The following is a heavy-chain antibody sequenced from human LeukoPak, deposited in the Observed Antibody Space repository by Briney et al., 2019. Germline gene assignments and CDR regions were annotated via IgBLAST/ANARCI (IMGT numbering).Heavy chain of an antibody. CDR1: GGSISTNY. CDR2: ISSSSSYI. Sequence: ETLSLTCTVSGGSISTNYWSWVRQAPGKGLEWVSSISSSSSYIYYADSVKGRFTISRDNAKNSLYLQMNSLRAEDTAVYYCARDWGYYYYYGMDVWGQGTTVTVSS. CDR3: ARDWGYYYYYGMDV. D-gene: IGHD3-16*01. J-gene: IGHJ6*02. V-gene: IGHV3-21*01.